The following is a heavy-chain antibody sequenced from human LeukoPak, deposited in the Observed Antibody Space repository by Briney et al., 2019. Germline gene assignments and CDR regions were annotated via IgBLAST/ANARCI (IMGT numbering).Heavy chain of an antibody. D-gene: IGHD3-3*01. V-gene: IGHV4-59*01. CDR3: ARGWSGYYIPFDS. Sequence: PSETLSLTCTVSGGSISTYYWSWIRQPPGKGLEWIGYIHNSAITNYNPSLKSRVTISVDTSKNQFSLNLSSVTSADSAVYYCARGWSGYYIPFDSWGQGTLVTVAS. CDR2: IHNSAIT. J-gene: IGHJ4*02. CDR1: GGSISTYY.